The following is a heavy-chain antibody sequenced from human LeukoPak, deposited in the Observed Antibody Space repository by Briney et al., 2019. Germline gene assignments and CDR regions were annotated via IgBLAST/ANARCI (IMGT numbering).Heavy chain of an antibody. J-gene: IGHJ5*02. CDR2: MNPNSGNT. CDR1: GYTFTSYD. D-gene: IGHD2-2*01. V-gene: IGHV1-8*01. Sequence: ASVKVSCKASGYTFTSYDINWVRQATGQGLEWMGWMNPNSGNTGYAQKFQGRVTMTRNTSISTAYMELSSLRSEDTAVYYCARDPGCSSTSCYSYNWFDPWGQGTLVTVSS. CDR3: ARDPGCSSTSCYSYNWFDP.